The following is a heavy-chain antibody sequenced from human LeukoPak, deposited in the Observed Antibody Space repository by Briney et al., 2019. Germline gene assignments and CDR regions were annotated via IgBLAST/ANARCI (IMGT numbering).Heavy chain of an antibody. V-gene: IGHV4-39*01. CDR2: IYYSGST. Sequence: ASETLSLTCTVSGGSISSSSYYWGWIRQPPGKGLEWIGSIYYSGSTYYNPSLKSRVTISVDTSKNQFSLKLSSVTAADTAVYYCARGGHRYYYGSGTYFDYWGQGTLVTVSS. J-gene: IGHJ4*02. CDR1: GGSISSSSYY. D-gene: IGHD3-10*01. CDR3: ARGGHRYYYGSGTYFDY.